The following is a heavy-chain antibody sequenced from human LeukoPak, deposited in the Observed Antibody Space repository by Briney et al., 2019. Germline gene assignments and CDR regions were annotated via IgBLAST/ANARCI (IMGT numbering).Heavy chain of an antibody. CDR3: ARVNYYGSGSYYQYYWFDP. CDR2: IYYSGST. V-gene: IGHV4-59*01. D-gene: IGHD3-10*01. CDR1: GGSISSYY. Sequence: SETLSLTWTVSGGSISSYYWSWIRQPPVKGLEWIGYIYYSGSTNYNPSLKSRVTISVDTSKNQFSLKLSSVTAADTAVYYCARVNYYGSGSYYQYYWFDPWGQGTLVTVSS. J-gene: IGHJ5*02.